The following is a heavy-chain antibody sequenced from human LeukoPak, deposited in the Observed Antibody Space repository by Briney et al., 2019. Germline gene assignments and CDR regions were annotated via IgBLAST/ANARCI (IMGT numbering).Heavy chain of an antibody. Sequence: GGSLRLSRAASGFTFSDYSMNWVRQAPGKGLEWISYIPTSGISVQYADSVRGRFTASRDDAMNSLHLQMDSLRVEDTAVYYCTRAEGLGPGAHFDQWGQGALVIVSS. V-gene: IGHV3-48*04. CDR1: GFTFSDYS. CDR2: IPTSGISV. CDR3: TRAEGLGPGAHFDQ. J-gene: IGHJ4*02.